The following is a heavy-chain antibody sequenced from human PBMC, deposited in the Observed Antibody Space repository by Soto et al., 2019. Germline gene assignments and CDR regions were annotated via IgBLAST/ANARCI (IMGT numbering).Heavy chain of an antibody. CDR1: GFTFSSYA. V-gene: IGHV3-23*01. CDR2: ISGSGGST. J-gene: IGHJ5*02. CDR3: AKDPPSFYCRGGSCYSDNWFDP. D-gene: IGHD2-15*01. Sequence: GGSLRLSCAASGFTFSSYAMSWVRQAPGKGLEWVSAISGSGGSTYYADSVKGRFTISRDNSKNTLYLQMNSLRAEDTAVYYCAKDPPSFYCRGGSCYSDNWFDPWGQGTLVTVSS.